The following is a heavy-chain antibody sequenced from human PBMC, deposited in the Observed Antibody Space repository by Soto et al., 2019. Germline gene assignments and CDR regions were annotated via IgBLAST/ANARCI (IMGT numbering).Heavy chain of an antibody. Sequence: AASVQVSCKASGGTFSSYAISWVRQAPGQGLEWMGGIIPIFATAKYAQKFQGRVTITADESTSTAYMELSSLRSEDTAVYYCACFGVVIGHSYGMDVRGQGNPVTV. V-gene: IGHV1-69*13. CDR3: ACFGVVIGHSYGMDV. J-gene: IGHJ6*02. CDR2: IIPIFATA. CDR1: GGTFSSYA. D-gene: IGHD3-3*01.